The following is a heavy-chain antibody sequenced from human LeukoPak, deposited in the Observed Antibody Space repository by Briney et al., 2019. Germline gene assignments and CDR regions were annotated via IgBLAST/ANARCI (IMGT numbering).Heavy chain of an antibody. Sequence: GASVTVSCKASGYTFTSSDINWVRQATGQGLEWMGWMNPNSGNTDYAQKFQGRVTMTRNTSISTAYMELSSLRSEDTAVYYCARGQKDNGVSSSWYYFGMDVWGQGTTVTVSS. CDR1: GYTFTSSD. J-gene: IGHJ6*02. D-gene: IGHD6-13*01. CDR3: ARGQKDNGVSSSWYYFGMDV. V-gene: IGHV1-8*01. CDR2: MNPNSGNT.